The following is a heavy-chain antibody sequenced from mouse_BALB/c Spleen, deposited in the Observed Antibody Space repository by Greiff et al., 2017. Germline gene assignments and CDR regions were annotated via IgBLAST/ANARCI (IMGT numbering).Heavy chain of an antibody. V-gene: IGHV5-12-1*01. J-gene: IGHJ4*01. D-gene: IGHD2-2*01. Sequence: EVKLVESGGGLVKPGGSLKLSCAASGFAFSSYDMSWVRQTPEKRLEWVAYISSGGGSTYYPDTVKGRFIISRDNAKNTLYLQMSSLKYEDTAMYYCARQWLSPMDYWGQGTSVTVSS. CDR2: ISSGGGST. CDR3: ARQWLSPMDY. CDR1: GFAFSSYD.